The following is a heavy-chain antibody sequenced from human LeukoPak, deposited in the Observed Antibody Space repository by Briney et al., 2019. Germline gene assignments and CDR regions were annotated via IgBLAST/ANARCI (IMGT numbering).Heavy chain of an antibody. CDR2: IYPRDGST. CDR3: ARSPDYAECLDY. J-gene: IGHJ4*02. Sequence: ASVKVSCKASGYTFTSNYIHWVRQAPGQGLEWVGVIYPRDGSTSYAQKFQGRVTVTRDTSTSTVHMELSGLRAEDTAVYYCARSPDYAECLDYWGQGTLVTVS. V-gene: IGHV1-46*01. D-gene: IGHD4-17*01. CDR1: GYTFTSNY.